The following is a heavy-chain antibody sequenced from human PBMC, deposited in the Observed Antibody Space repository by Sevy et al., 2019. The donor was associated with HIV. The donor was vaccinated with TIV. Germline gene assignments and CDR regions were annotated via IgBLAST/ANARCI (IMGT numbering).Heavy chain of an antibody. CDR1: GGSISSGSYY. Sequence: SETLSLTCTVSGGSISSGSYYWSWIRQPAGKGLEWIGRIYTSGSTNYNPSLKSRVTISVDTSRNQFSLKLSSVTAADTAVYYCARAGGYSYSMDYWGQGTLVTVSS. CDR2: IYTSGST. J-gene: IGHJ4*02. D-gene: IGHD5-18*01. V-gene: IGHV4-61*02. CDR3: ARAGGYSYSMDY.